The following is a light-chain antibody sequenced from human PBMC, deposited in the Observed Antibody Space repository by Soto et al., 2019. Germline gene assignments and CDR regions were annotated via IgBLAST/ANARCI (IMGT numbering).Light chain of an antibody. CDR2: AAS. V-gene: IGKV1-27*01. J-gene: IGKJ3*01. Sequence: DIQMTQSPSSLSASVGDRVTITCRASQGIRNYLAWYQQKPGTVPKLLIYAASTLQSGVPSRFSGSGSGTDFTLTISSLQPEDVASYYCQKYNSAPLRLGPRTKVEIK. CDR1: QGIRNY. CDR3: QKYNSAPLR.